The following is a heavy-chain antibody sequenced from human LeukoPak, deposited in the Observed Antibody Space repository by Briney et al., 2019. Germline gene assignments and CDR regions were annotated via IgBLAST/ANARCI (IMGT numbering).Heavy chain of an antibody. CDR1: GGSISSGGYY. D-gene: IGHD2-2*01. Sequence: PSETLSLTCTVPGGSISSGGYYWSWIRQHPGKGLEWIGYIYYSGSTYYNPSLKSRVTVSVDTSKNQFSLKLSSVTAADTAVYYCARYRKYQLLSVDYWGQGTLVTVSS. CDR3: ARYRKYQLLSVDY. V-gene: IGHV4-31*03. J-gene: IGHJ4*02. CDR2: IYYSGST.